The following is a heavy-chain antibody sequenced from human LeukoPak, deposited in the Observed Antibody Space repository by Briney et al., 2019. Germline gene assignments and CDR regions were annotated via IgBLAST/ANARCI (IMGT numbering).Heavy chain of an antibody. Sequence: GASVKGSCKASGYTFSNYGIHWVRQAPGQRLECLGWISVGNGNTKYSQNFQGRVTITRDTSATTAYMELSNLRPEDTAVYYCARALVPGSGSYYDWFDPWGQGTLVTVSS. D-gene: IGHD3-10*01. CDR2: ISVGNGNT. CDR1: GYTFSNYG. J-gene: IGHJ5*02. CDR3: ARALVPGSGSYYDWFDP. V-gene: IGHV1-3*01.